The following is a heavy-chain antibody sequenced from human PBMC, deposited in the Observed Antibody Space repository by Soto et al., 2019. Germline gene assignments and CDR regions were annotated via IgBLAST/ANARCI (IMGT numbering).Heavy chain of an antibody. V-gene: IGHV5-51*01. CDR3: ARRAFYSGSGSLNWFDP. CDR2: IYPGDSDI. J-gene: IGHJ5*02. CDR1: GYSFTSYW. Sequence: GASLKISCKGSGYSFTSYWIGWVRQMPGKGLEWMGIIYPGDSDIRYSPSFQGQVTISADTSINTAYLQWSSLKAADTAMYYCARRAFYSGSGSLNWFDPWGQGTLVTVSS. D-gene: IGHD3-10*01.